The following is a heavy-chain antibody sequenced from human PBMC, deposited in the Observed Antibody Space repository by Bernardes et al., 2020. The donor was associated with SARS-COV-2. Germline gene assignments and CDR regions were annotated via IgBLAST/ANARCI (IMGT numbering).Heavy chain of an antibody. V-gene: IGHV3-23*01. CDR1: GFTFSIYG. D-gene: IGHD2-2*01. CDR2: ISCSDPGT. J-gene: IGHJ6*02. CDR3: ARVTIGRFSTDYYYYDMAV. Sequence: GGSLRLSCAASGFTFSIYGMSWVRQAPGKGLEWVSGISCSDPGTHYADSVKGRFTTTRDNSKNTLYLQMNSLRAEDTAVYYCARVTIGRFSTDYYYYDMAVWGQGTPVTVSS.